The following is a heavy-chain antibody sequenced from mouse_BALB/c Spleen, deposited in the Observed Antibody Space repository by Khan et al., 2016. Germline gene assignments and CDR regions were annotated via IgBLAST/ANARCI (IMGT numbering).Heavy chain of an antibody. Sequence: QVQLKESGAELVRPGTSVKVSCKASGYAFTNYLIEWVKQRPGQGLEWIGVINPGSGGTNYNEKFKGKATLTADKSSSTAYMQRSSLTSDDSAVYFCARYDGNYYAMDYWGQGTSVTVSS. CDR3: ARYDGNYYAMDY. CDR1: GYAFTNYL. CDR2: INPGSGGT. V-gene: IGHV1-54*01. J-gene: IGHJ4*01. D-gene: IGHD2-3*01.